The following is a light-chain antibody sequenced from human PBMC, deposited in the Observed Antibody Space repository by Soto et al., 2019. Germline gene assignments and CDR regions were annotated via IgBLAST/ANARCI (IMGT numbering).Light chain of an antibody. CDR1: QSIDRW. V-gene: IGKV1-5*03. J-gene: IGKJ1*01. CDR2: KAP. CDR3: QQYDSYPLT. Sequence: DLQMTQSPSTLSASVGDRVTITCRASQSIDRWLAWFQEKPGKAPKILIYKAPNLESGVPSRFSGSGSGTEFTLTISSLQPDDFATYYCQQYDSYPLTFGQGTKVEIK.